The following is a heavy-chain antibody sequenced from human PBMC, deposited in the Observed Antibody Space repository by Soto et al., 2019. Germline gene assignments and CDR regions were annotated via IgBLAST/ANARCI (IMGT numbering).Heavy chain of an antibody. J-gene: IGHJ4*02. D-gene: IGHD6-13*01. CDR2: ITVSGDTT. V-gene: IGHV3-23*01. CDR3: AKDGYSSSSWAFDC. Sequence: GGSLRLSCAASGFTFNSYAMSWVRLAPGKGLEWVSGITVSGDTTSYADSVKGRFTISRDDSRNTMYLQMNSLRAEDTAVYYCAKDGYSSSSWAFDCWGQGIQVTVYS. CDR1: GFTFNSYA.